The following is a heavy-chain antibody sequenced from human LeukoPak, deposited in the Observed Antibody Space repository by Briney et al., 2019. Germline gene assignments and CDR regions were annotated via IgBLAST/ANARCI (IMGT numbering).Heavy chain of an antibody. J-gene: IGHJ3*02. CDR3: AKDPPEWLLPWAFDI. D-gene: IGHD3-22*01. V-gene: IGHV3-23*01. CDR1: GFTFSSYA. CDR2: ISGSGDT. Sequence: GGSLRLSCAASGFTFSSYAMGWVRQAPGKGLEWVSAISGSGDTYYADSVKGRFTISRDNSKNTLYLQMNSLRAEDTAVYYCAKDPPEWLLPWAFDIWGQGTMVTVSS.